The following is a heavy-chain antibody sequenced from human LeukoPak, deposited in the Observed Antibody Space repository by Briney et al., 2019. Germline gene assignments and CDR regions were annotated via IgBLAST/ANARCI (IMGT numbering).Heavy chain of an antibody. CDR3: ARSIDYYDSSGPDY. CDR2: IYTSGST. J-gene: IGHJ4*02. Sequence: SETLSLTCTVSGGSISSYYWSWIRQPAGKGLEWIGRIYTSGSTNYNPSLKSRVTMSVDTSKNQFSLKLSSVTAADTAVYYRARSIDYYDSSGPDYWRQGTLVTDSS. CDR1: GGSISSYY. D-gene: IGHD3-22*01. V-gene: IGHV4-4*07.